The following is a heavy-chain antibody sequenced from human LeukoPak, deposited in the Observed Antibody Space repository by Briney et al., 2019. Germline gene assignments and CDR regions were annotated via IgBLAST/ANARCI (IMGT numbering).Heavy chain of an antibody. CDR2: VYPSGST. CDR3: ARGVGSSESNWFDP. J-gene: IGHJ5*02. D-gene: IGHD1-26*01. Sequence: SQTLSLTCTVSVGSISSGSYYWSLIRQPAGKGLEGIGGVYPSGSTNYNPALKSRVTISVDRSKNQFSLMLRSVTAADTAVYYCARGVGSSESNWFDPWGQGTLATVSS. V-gene: IGHV4-61*02. CDR1: VGSISSGSYY.